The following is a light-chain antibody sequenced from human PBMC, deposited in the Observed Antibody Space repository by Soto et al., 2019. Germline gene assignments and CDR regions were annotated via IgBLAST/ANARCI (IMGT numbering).Light chain of an antibody. CDR3: QTWGTGTWV. J-gene: IGLJ3*02. V-gene: IGLV4-69*01. Sequence: QSVLTQSPSASASLGASVKLTCTLSSGHSSYAIAWHQQQPEKGPRYLMKVNSDGSHNKGDGIPDRFSGSSSGAERYLTISSLQSDDEADYYCQTWGTGTWVFGGGTKLTVL. CDR1: SGHSSYA. CDR2: VNSDGSH.